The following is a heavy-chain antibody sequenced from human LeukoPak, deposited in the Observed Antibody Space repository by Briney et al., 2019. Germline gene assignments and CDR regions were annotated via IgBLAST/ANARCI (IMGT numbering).Heavy chain of an antibody. CDR1: GYSISSGYY. V-gene: IGHV4-38-2*02. CDR2: IYHSGST. D-gene: IGHD2-2*02. Sequence: PSETLSLTCTVSGYSISSGYYWGWIRQPPGKGLEWIGSIYHSGSTYYNPSLKSRVTISVDTSKNQLSLKLSSVTAADTAVYYCARGGSPAAISFAFDIWGQGTMVTVSS. J-gene: IGHJ3*02. CDR3: ARGGSPAAISFAFDI.